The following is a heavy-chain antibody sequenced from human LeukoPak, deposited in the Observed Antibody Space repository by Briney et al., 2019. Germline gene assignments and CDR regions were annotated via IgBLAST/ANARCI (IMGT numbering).Heavy chain of an antibody. CDR1: GGSISSGSYY. J-gene: IGHJ6*03. CDR3: ARDFKGDYYYYYMDV. V-gene: IGHV4-61*02. CDR2: IYTSGST. Sequence: SETLSLTCTVSGGSISSGSYYWSWIRQPAWKGLEWIGRIYTSGSTNYNPSLKSRVTISVDTSKNQFSLKLSSVTAADTAVYYCARDFKGDYYYYYMDVWGKGTTVTVSS.